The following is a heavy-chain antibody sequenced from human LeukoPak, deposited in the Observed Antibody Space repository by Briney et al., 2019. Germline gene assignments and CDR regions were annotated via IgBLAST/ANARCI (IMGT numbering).Heavy chain of an antibody. V-gene: IGHV3-30*03. J-gene: IGHJ4*02. CDR3: ARERITLFGVVTNAFDY. CDR2: ISYDGSKK. Sequence: GGSLRLSCAASGFTFSSYSMNWVRQAPGKGLEWVAVISYDGSKKYYSDSVKGRFTISREKSKNTLYLQMNSLRVEDTAVYYCARERITLFGVVTNAFDYWGQGTLVTVSS. CDR1: GFTFSSYS. D-gene: IGHD3-3*01.